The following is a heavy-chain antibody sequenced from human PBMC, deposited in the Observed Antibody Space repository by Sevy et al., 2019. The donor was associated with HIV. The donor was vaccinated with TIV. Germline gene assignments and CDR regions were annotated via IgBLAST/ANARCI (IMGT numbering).Heavy chain of an antibody. Sequence: SETLSLTCTVSGGSISSYYWSWIRQPPGKGLEWIGYIYYSGSTNYNPSLKSRVTISVDTSKNQFSLKLSSVTAADTAVYYCASGGRHYYDSSGYYEFGTFDYWGQGTLVTASS. V-gene: IGHV4-59*01. CDR3: ASGGRHYYDSSGYYEFGTFDY. J-gene: IGHJ4*02. D-gene: IGHD3-22*01. CDR1: GGSISSYY. CDR2: IYYSGST.